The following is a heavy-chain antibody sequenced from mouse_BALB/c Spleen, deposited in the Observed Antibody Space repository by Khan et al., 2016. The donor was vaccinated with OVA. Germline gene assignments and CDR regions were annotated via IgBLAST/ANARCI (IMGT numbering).Heavy chain of an antibody. CDR1: GFTFNSYG. Sequence: EVELVESGGGLVQPGGSRKLSCAVSGFTFNSYGMHWVRQAPEKGLVWVAYISGDSNTIYYTDTVKGRFTISRDNPKNTLFLQMTSLMSEDTAMYSCTTSCFCRYCIDYWGPGTTLTVS. J-gene: IGHJ2*01. D-gene: IGHD6-1*01. CDR2: ISGDSNTI. CDR3: TTSCFCRYCIDY. V-gene: IGHV5-17*02.